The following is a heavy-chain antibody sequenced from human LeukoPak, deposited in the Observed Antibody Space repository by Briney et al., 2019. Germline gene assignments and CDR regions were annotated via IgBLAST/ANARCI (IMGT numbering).Heavy chain of an antibody. CDR2: ISSSSSYI. V-gene: IGHV3-21*01. CDR3: ARDPDIVVVVAATRDYYFDY. J-gene: IGHJ4*02. CDR1: GFTFSSYS. Sequence: GGSLRLSCAASGFTFSSYSMNWVRQAPGKGLEWVSSISSSSSYIYYADSVKGRFTFSRDNAKNSLYLQMNSLRAEDTAVYYCARDPDIVVVVAATRDYYFDYWGQGTLVTVSS. D-gene: IGHD2-15*01.